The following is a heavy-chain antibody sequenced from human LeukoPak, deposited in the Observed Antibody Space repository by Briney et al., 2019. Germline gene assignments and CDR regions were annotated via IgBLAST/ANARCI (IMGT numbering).Heavy chain of an antibody. V-gene: IGHV3-48*01. D-gene: IGHD4-17*01. J-gene: IGHJ6*02. CDR1: GFTFSSFG. CDR2: IGSGSSAI. Sequence: GGSLRLSCVASGFTFSSFGMNCVRQAPGKGLEWVSYIGSGSSAIHYADSVKGRFTISRDNSKNTLYLQMNSLRADDTAVYYCARDRYGDHDYYYGMDVWGQGTTVTVSS. CDR3: ARDRYGDHDYYYGMDV.